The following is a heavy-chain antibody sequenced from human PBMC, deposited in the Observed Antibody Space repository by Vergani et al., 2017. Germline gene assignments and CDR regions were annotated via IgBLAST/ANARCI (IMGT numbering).Heavy chain of an antibody. D-gene: IGHD3-3*01. Sequence: EVQLVESGGGLIQPGGSLRLSCAASGFTVSSNYMSWVRQAPGKGLEWVSVIYSGGSTYYADSVKGRFTISRDNSKNTLYLQMNSLRAEDTAVYYCARDHPPSDYDFWSGYFTHQRGINDYWGQGTLVTVSS. CDR1: GFTVSSNY. CDR3: ARDHPPSDYDFWSGYFTHQRGINDY. J-gene: IGHJ4*02. V-gene: IGHV3-53*01. CDR2: IYSGGST.